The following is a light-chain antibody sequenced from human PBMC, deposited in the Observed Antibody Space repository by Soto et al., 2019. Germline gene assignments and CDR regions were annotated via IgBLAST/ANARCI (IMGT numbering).Light chain of an antibody. CDR2: GAS. CDR1: QSFSSSY. CDR3: QQYGSSPWT. V-gene: IGKV3-20*01. J-gene: IGKJ1*01. Sequence: EIVLTQSPGTMYLSPGERATLSCRASQSFSSSYLAWYQQKPGQAPRPRIYGASSRAIGIPDRFSGSGSGTDFTLTISRLEPEDFAVYYCQQYGSSPWTFCQGNKVEIK.